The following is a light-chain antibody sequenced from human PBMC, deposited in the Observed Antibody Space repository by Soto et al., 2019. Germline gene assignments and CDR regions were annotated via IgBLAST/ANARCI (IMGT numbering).Light chain of an antibody. CDR3: QQSYSTPPK. CDR1: QSISSY. V-gene: IGKV1-39*01. CDR2: AAS. Sequence: DIQMTQSPSSLSASVGDRVTITCRASQSISSYLNWYQQKPGKAPKLLIYAASSLQSGVPSRFSGSGSGTDFTLTISSLQPEDFETYYSQQSYSTPPKFGTGTKVNIX. J-gene: IGKJ1*01.